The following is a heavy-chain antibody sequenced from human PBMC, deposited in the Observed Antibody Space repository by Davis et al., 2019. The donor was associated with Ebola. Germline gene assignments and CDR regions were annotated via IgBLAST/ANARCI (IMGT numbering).Heavy chain of an antibody. D-gene: IGHD6-13*01. CDR1: GFTFSSYW. V-gene: IGHV3-7*03. J-gene: IGHJ4*02. CDR3: AKGGDTRGIAAAGTEAHY. CDR2: IKQDGSEK. Sequence: GGTLRLSCAASGFTFSSYWMSWVRQAPGKGLEWVANIKQDGSEKYYVDSVKGRFTISRDNAKNSLYLQMNSLRAEDTAVYYCAKGGDTRGIAAAGTEAHYWGQGTLVTVSS.